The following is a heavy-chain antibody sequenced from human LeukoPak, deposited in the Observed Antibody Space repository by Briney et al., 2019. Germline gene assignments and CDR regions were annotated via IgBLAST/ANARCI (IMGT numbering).Heavy chain of an antibody. CDR3: ARGWKLYDSSGYPFDY. J-gene: IGHJ4*02. D-gene: IGHD3-22*01. Sequence: ASVKVSCKASGYTFTSYDINWVRQATGQGLEWMGWMNPNSGNTGYAQKFRGRVTITRNTSISTAYMELSSLRSEDTAVYYCARGWKLYDSSGYPFDYWGQGTLVTVSS. V-gene: IGHV1-8*03. CDR2: MNPNSGNT. CDR1: GYTFTSYD.